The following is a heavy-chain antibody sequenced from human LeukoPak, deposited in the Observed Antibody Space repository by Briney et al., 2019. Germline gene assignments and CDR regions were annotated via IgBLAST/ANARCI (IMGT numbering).Heavy chain of an antibody. J-gene: IGHJ4*02. CDR2: ISAYNGNT. CDR3: AGHSDYGGSPELDY. V-gene: IGHV1-18*01. Sequence: ASVKVSCKASGYTFTSYGISWVRQAPGQGLEWMGWISAYNGNTNYAQKLQGRVTMTTDTSTSTAYMELRSLRSDDTAVYYCAGHSDYGGSPELDYWGQGTLVTVSS. D-gene: IGHD4-23*01. CDR1: GYTFTSYG.